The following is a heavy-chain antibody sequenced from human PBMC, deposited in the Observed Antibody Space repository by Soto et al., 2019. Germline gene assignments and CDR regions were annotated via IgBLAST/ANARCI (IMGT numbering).Heavy chain of an antibody. V-gene: IGHV1-18*01. Sequence: VKVSCNPSGYTFTCYGIPWVRQAPGQGLEWLGWISGYNGDTNDAQKTQRRVTLTADTSTSTAYMDLRSLRSDDTAVYHCPGDWGHLSPYYFDSWGQGALVTVSS. J-gene: IGHJ4*02. D-gene: IGHD3-16*01. CDR3: PGDWGHLSPYYFDS. CDR1: GYTFTCYG. CDR2: ISGYNGDT.